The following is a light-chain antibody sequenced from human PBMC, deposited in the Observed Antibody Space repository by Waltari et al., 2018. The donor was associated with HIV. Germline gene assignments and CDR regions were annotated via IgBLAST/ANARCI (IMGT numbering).Light chain of an antibody. V-gene: IGLV3-25*03. CDR1: ALPKQY. J-gene: IGLJ2*01. CDR3: QSVDSSGTYPLI. Sequence: SYELTQSPSVAVSPGQTARITCYGDALPKQYAFWYQQKPGQAPVLVTNKESERPAGFPERFSGSSSATTFTLTIIGVQAEDEADYYCQSVDSSGTYPLIFGGGTKLTVL. CDR2: KES.